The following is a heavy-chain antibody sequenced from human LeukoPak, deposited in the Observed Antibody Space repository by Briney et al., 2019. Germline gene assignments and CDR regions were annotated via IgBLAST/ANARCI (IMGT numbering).Heavy chain of an antibody. CDR2: SSDSGTT. V-gene: IGHV4-59*01. D-gene: IGHD3-16*02. CDR3: AKNVIARGDQVNYYYYYMDV. Sequence: SETLSLTCTVSGGSNSNYYWSWLRQPPGKGLEWIGYSSDSGTTNYNPSLKNRVTTSLDTSKNQFSLQLRSVTAADTAVYYCAKNVIARGDQVNYYYYYMDVWGTGATITVSS. CDR1: GGSNSNYY. J-gene: IGHJ6*03.